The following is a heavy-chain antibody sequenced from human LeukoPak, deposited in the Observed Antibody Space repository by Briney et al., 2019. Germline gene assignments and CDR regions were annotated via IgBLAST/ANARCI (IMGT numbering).Heavy chain of an antibody. V-gene: IGHV6-1*01. CDR2: TYYTSKWYA. Sequence: SQTLSLTCGILGDSVSRNNAAWNWIRQSPSRGLEWLGRTYYTSKWYANYAESVKSRITVNADASKNQFSLHLDSVTPEDTAVYYCARGRPTYYGLDVWGLGTTVTVSS. J-gene: IGHJ6*02. CDR3: ARGRPTYYGLDV. CDR1: GDSVSRNNAA.